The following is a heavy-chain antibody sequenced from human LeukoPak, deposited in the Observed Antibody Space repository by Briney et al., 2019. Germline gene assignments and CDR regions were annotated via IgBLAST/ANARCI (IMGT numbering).Heavy chain of an antibody. CDR2: IYYSGST. Sequence: SETLSLTCTVSGGSISDYYWSWIRQPPGKGLERIGYIYYSGSTNYNPSLKSRVTISVDTSKNQFSLKLSSVTAADTAVYYCAAQQLVPSPFDYWGQGTLVTVSS. CDR3: AAQQLVPSPFDY. J-gene: IGHJ4*02. D-gene: IGHD6-13*01. V-gene: IGHV4-59*08. CDR1: GGSISDYY.